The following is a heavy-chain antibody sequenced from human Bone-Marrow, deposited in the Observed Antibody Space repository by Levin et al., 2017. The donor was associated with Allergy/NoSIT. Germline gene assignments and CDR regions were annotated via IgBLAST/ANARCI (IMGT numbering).Heavy chain of an antibody. CDR2: IYYTGST. J-gene: IGHJ4*02. Sequence: KASETLSLTCTVSGGSFSNTDYYWGWIRQPPGKGLEWIGSIYYTGSTYYNPSLKSLVTISVDTSKNQFSLKLSSVTAADTALYYCARWTQIWLFFDYWGQGTLLTVSS. D-gene: IGHD5-18*01. V-gene: IGHV4-39*01. CDR3: ARWTQIWLFFDY. CDR1: GGSFSNTDYY.